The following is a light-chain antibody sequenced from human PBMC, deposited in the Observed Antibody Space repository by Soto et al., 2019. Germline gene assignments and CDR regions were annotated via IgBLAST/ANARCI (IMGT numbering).Light chain of an antibody. CDR1: SSDVGGYNY. CDR2: EVT. Sequence: SALTQPASVSGSPGQSITISCTGTSSDVGGYNYVSWYQQHPGKAPKLMIYEVTNRPSGVSNRFSGSKSGNTASLTISGLQAEDEADYYCAAWDDSLNGLWVFGGGTKLTVL. V-gene: IGLV2-14*01. CDR3: AAWDDSLNGLWV. J-gene: IGLJ3*02.